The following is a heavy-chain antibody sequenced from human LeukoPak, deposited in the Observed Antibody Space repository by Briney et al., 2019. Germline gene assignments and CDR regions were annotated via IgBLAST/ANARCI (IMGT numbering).Heavy chain of an antibody. CDR1: GFTFSSYD. CDR2: IAITGDT. CDR3: TRGLTGGLDS. D-gene: IGHD1-26*01. Sequence: GGSLRLSCAASGFTFSSYDMHWVRQAPGKGLEWVSSIAITGDTYYLVSAKGRFTISRENAKNSFYLQMNSLRAGDTAVYYCTRGLTGGLDSWGQGTLVTVSS. J-gene: IGHJ5*01. V-gene: IGHV3-13*04.